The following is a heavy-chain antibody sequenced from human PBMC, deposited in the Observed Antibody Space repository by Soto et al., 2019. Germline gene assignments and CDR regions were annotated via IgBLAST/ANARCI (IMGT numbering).Heavy chain of an antibody. CDR1: GGSISSSSYY. CDR2: IYYSGNT. Sequence: QLQLQESGPGLVKPSETLSLTCTVSGGSISSSSYYWGWIRQPPGKGLEWIGSIYYSGNTYYNPSLKSRVTISVDTSKNQFSLKLSSVTAADTAVYYCARQRVYCSGGTCIYYFDYWGQGTLVTVSS. J-gene: IGHJ4*02. CDR3: ARQRVYCSGGTCIYYFDY. D-gene: IGHD2-15*01. V-gene: IGHV4-39*01.